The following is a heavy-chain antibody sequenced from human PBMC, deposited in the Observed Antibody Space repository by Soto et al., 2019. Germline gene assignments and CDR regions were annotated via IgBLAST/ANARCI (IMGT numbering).Heavy chain of an antibody. J-gene: IGHJ6*02. Sequence: SSVKVSCKASGGTFSSYAISWVRQAPGQGLEWMGGIIPIFGTANYAQKFQGRVTITADESTSTAYMELSSLRSEETAVYYCARGGYGSNPLYYYYGMDVWGQGTTVTVSS. CDR3: ARGGYGSNPLYYYYGMDV. CDR1: GGTFSSYA. CDR2: IIPIFGTA. V-gene: IGHV1-69*13. D-gene: IGHD5-18*01.